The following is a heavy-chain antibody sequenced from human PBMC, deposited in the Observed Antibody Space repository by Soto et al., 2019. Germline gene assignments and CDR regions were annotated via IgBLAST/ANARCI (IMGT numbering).Heavy chain of an antibody. CDR1: GFTFSSYG. Sequence: HPGGSLRLSCAASGFTFSSYGMHWVRQAPGKGLEWVAVIWYDGSNKYYADSVKGRFTISRDNSKNTLYLQMNSLRAEDTAVYYCAREFVVVAATGTNWFDPWGQGTLVTVSS. CDR2: IWYDGSNK. J-gene: IGHJ5*02. CDR3: AREFVVVAATGTNWFDP. D-gene: IGHD2-15*01. V-gene: IGHV3-33*01.